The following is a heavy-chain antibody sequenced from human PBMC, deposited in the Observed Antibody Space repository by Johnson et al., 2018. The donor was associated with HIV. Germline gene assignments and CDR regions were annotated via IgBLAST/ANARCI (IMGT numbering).Heavy chain of an antibody. CDR2: ISYDGSNK. J-gene: IGHJ3*02. CDR1: GFTFSSYA. CDR3: ARVTLVLDI. D-gene: IGHD4-23*01. Sequence: VQLVESGGGVVHPGRSLRLSCAASGFTFSSYAMHWVRQAPGKGLEWVAVISYDGSNKYYADSVKGRFTISRDNSKNTLYLQMNSLRAEDTAVYYCARVTLVLDIWGQGTMVTVSS. V-gene: IGHV3-30*04.